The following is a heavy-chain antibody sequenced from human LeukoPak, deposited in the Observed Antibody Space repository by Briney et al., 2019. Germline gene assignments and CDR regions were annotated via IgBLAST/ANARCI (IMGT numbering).Heavy chain of an antibody. CDR1: GFTFSSYA. D-gene: IGHD6-19*01. Sequence: PGGSLRLSCAASGFTFSSYAMSWVRQAPGKGLEWVSAISGSGGSTYYADSVKGQFTISRDNSKNTLYLQMNSLRAEDTAVYYCAKELSEEWLVPDSFEACFDYWGQGTLVTVSS. CDR2: ISGSGGST. CDR3: AKELSEEWLVPDSFEACFDY. V-gene: IGHV3-23*01. J-gene: IGHJ4*02.